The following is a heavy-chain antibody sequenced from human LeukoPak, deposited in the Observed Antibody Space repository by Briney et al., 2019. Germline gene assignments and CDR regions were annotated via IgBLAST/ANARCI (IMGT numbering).Heavy chain of an antibody. CDR3: VRGAGPGTPFD. V-gene: IGHV3-74*01. D-gene: IGHD1-1*01. Sequence: HPGGSLRLSCAASGFTFSLSWMHWVRQAPGKGLEGVSSINYDARSRTYADSVKGRLTISRDNAENTLFLQMNSLRVEDSAIYSCVRGAGPGTPFDWGQGILVTVSS. J-gene: IGHJ1*01. CDR1: GFTFSLSW. CDR2: INYDARSR.